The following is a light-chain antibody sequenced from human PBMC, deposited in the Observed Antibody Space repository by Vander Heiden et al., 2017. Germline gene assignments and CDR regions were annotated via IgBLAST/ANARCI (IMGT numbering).Light chain of an antibody. Sequence: NLMLTQPHSVSESPGKTVNISCTRSSGSIASNYVQWYQQRPGSSPTMVIYEDNQRPSGVPDRFSGSIDRSSNSASLTISGLKTEDEADYFCQSYDSTNRVFGGGTKLTVL. CDR2: EDN. CDR3: QSYDSTNRV. CDR1: SGSIASNY. J-gene: IGLJ3*02. V-gene: IGLV6-57*01.